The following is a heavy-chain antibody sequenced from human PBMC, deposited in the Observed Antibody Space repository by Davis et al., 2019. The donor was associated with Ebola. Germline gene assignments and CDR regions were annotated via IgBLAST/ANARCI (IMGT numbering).Heavy chain of an antibody. Sequence: PGGSLRLSCAASGFTFSSYGMHWVRQAPGKGLEWVAVISYDGSNKYYADSVKGRFTISRDNSKNTLYLQMNSLRAEDTAVYYCAKGGWYTLYYFDYWGQGTLVTVSS. J-gene: IGHJ4*02. D-gene: IGHD6-19*01. V-gene: IGHV3-30*18. CDR3: AKGGWYTLYYFDY. CDR1: GFTFSSYG. CDR2: ISYDGSNK.